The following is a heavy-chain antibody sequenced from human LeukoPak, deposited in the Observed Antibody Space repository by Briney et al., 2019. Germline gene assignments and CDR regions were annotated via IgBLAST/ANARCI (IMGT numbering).Heavy chain of an antibody. Sequence: GVSLRLSCAASAFTFSSYWMHWVRQAPGKGLVWVSRIDNDGSFTTYADSVKGRFTISRDNPKNTLYLQMNSLRAEDTAVYYCANIGAAVASISGDYWGQGTLFTVSS. CDR1: AFTFSSYW. CDR3: ANIGAAVASISGDY. J-gene: IGHJ4*02. D-gene: IGHD6-13*01. CDR2: IDNDGSFT. V-gene: IGHV3-74*01.